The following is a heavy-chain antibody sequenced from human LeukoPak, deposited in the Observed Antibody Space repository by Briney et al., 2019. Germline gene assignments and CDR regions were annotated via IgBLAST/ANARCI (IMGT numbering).Heavy chain of an antibody. Sequence: PETLSLTCAVYGGSFSGYYWSWIRQPPGKGLEWIGEINHSGSTNYNPSLKSRVTISVDTSKNQFSLKLSSVTAADTAVYYCARLGYYGSGSFPWGQGTLVTVSS. J-gene: IGHJ5*02. CDR2: INHSGST. D-gene: IGHD3-10*01. V-gene: IGHV4-34*01. CDR1: GGSFSGYY. CDR3: ARLGYYGSGSFP.